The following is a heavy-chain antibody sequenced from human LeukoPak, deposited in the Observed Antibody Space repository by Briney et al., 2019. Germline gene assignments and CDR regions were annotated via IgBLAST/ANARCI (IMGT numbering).Heavy chain of an antibody. Sequence: PGGSLRLSCAASGFTFSSYWMHWVRQAPGKGLEWVSSISSSGSYIYYADSVKGRFTISRDNAKNSLYLQMNSLRAEDTAVYYCARDGGHDSSGWYDDFDYWGQGTLVTVSS. CDR2: ISSSGSYI. CDR1: GFTFSSYW. D-gene: IGHD6-19*01. CDR3: ARDGGHDSSGWYDDFDY. J-gene: IGHJ4*02. V-gene: IGHV3-21*01.